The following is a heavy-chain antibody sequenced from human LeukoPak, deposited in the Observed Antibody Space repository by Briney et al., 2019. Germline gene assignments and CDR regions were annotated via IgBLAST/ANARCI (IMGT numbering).Heavy chain of an antibody. CDR3: ARSRPSSHIVVVVGASRVAFDI. V-gene: IGHV3-7*01. CDR2: IKQDGSEK. CDR1: GFTFRSYW. Sequence: GGSLRLSCAASGFTFRSYWMGWVRQAPGKGLEWVANIKQDGSEKYYVDSVKGRFTISRDNAKNSLYLQMNSLRAEDTAVYYCARSRPSSHIVVVVGASRVAFDIWGQETMVSVSS. D-gene: IGHD2-21*01. J-gene: IGHJ3*02.